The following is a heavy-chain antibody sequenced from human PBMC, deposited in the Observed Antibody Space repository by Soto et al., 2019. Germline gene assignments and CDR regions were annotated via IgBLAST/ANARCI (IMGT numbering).Heavy chain of an antibody. Sequence: ASVKVSCKASGYTFRNYGITWVRQAPGQGLEWMAWISPYNGNTNYAQDLQGRVAMTTDTSTSTAYMELRSLTSEDTAMYYCARDLVSGSDFWRAYNGGYFDYWGQGTLVTVSS. D-gene: IGHD3-3*01. CDR3: ARDLVSGSDFWRAYNGGYFDY. CDR2: ISPYNGNT. V-gene: IGHV1-18*01. J-gene: IGHJ4*02. CDR1: GYTFRNYG.